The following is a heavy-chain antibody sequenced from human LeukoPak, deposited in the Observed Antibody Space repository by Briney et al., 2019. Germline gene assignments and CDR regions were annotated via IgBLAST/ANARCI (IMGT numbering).Heavy chain of an antibody. J-gene: IGHJ5*02. CDR2: ISSSGSTI. Sequence: PGGSLSLSCAAAGFTFSDYYMSWLRQAPGQGLEWVSYISSSGSTIYYAYSVKGRFTISRDNAKNSLYLQMNSLRAEDTAVYYCAKRGYSYEHHWGQGTLVTVSS. V-gene: IGHV3-11*04. CDR3: AKRGYSYEHH. CDR1: GFTFSDYY. D-gene: IGHD5-18*01.